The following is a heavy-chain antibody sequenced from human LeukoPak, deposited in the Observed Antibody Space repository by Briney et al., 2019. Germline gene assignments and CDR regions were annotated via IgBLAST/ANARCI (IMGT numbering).Heavy chain of an antibody. Sequence: GGSLRLSCAASGFTFDDYAMHWVRQAPGKGLEWVSGISWNSGSIGYADSVKGRFTISRDNAKNSLYLQMNSLRAEDTALYYCAKDSIAAAGTGDFQHWGQGTLVTVSS. V-gene: IGHV3-9*01. CDR3: AKDSIAAAGTGDFQH. D-gene: IGHD6-13*01. J-gene: IGHJ1*01. CDR1: GFTFDDYA. CDR2: ISWNSGSI.